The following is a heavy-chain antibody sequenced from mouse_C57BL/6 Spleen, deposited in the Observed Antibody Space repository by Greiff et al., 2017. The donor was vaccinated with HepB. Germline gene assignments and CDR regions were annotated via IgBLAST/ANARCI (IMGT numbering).Heavy chain of an antibody. CDR3: ARADGSYYAMDY. V-gene: IGHV1-19*01. J-gene: IGHJ4*01. Sequence: VQLQQSGPVLVKPGASVKMSCKASGYTFTDYYMNWVKQSHGKSLEWIGVINPYNGGTSYNQKFKGKATLTVDKSSSTAYMELNSLTSEDSAVYYCARADGSYYAMDYWGQGTSVTVSS. D-gene: IGHD2-3*01. CDR2: INPYNGGT. CDR1: GYTFTDYY.